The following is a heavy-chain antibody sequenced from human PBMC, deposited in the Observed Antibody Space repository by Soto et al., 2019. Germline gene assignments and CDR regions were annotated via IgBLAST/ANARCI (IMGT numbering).Heavy chain of an antibody. CDR1: GFTFSSYS. J-gene: IGHJ5*02. CDR3: XXXXXXXXLNWFDP. CDR2: ISSSSSTI. V-gene: IGHV3-48*01. Sequence: EVQLVESGGGLVQPGGSLRLSCAASGFTFSSYSMNWVRQAPGKGLEWVSYISSSSSTIYYADSVKGRFTISRDNXXXXXXXXXXXXXXXXXXXXXXXXXXXXXXLNWFDPWGQGTLVTVSS.